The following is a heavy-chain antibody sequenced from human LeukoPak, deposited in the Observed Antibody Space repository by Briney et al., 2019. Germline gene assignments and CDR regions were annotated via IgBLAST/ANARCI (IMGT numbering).Heavy chain of an antibody. CDR1: GFTFSSYA. J-gene: IGHJ4*02. Sequence: GGSLRLSCAASGFTFSSYAMHWVRQAPGKGLEWVSSISSSSSYIYYADSVKGRFTISRDNAKNSLYLQMNSLRAEDTAVYYCARDKRGYYDSSGYFPLFDYWGQGTLVTVSS. V-gene: IGHV3-21*01. CDR2: ISSSSSYI. CDR3: ARDKRGYYDSSGYFPLFDY. D-gene: IGHD3-22*01.